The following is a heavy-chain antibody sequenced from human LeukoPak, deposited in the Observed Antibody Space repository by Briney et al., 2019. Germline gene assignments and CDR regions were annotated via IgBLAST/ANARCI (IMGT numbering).Heavy chain of an antibody. Sequence: SETLSLTCTVSGGSISSYYWSWIRQPVGKGLEWIGRIYTSGSTNYNPSLKSRVTMSVDTSKNQFSLKLSSVTAADTAVYYCARDRILLWFGELSYDPYYFDYWGQGTLVTVSS. J-gene: IGHJ4*02. CDR3: ARDRILLWFGELSYDPYYFDY. D-gene: IGHD3-10*01. V-gene: IGHV4-4*07. CDR2: IYTSGST. CDR1: GGSISSYY.